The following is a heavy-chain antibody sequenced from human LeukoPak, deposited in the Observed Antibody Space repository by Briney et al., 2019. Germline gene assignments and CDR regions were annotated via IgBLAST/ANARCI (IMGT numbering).Heavy chain of an antibody. V-gene: IGHV3-21*01. Sequence: GGSLRLSCAASGFTFSSYSMNWVRQAPGKGLEWVSSISSSSSYIYYADSVKGRFTISRDNAKNSLYLQMNSLGAEDTAVYYCARDSHFGYGMDVWGQGTTVTVSS. CDR1: GFTFSSYS. D-gene: IGHD3-10*01. J-gene: IGHJ6*02. CDR2: ISSSSSYI. CDR3: ARDSHFGYGMDV.